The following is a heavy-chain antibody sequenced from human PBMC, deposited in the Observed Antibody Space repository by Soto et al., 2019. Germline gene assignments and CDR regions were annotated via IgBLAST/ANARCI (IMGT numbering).Heavy chain of an antibody. Sequence: GGSLRLSCAASGFTFSDYYMSWIRQAPGKGLEWVSYISSSGSTIYYADSVKGRFTISRDNAKNSLYLQMNSLRAEDAAVYYCARDSPRFLERNVYGMDVWGQGTTVTVSS. D-gene: IGHD3-3*01. V-gene: IGHV3-11*01. CDR1: GFTFSDYY. CDR2: ISSSGSTI. CDR3: ARDSPRFLERNVYGMDV. J-gene: IGHJ6*02.